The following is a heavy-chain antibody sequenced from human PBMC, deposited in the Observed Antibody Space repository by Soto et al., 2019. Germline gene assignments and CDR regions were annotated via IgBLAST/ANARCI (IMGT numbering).Heavy chain of an antibody. CDR3: TTDLGTYYDFWSGYYTNGGHFDY. J-gene: IGHJ4*02. V-gene: IGHV3-15*07. D-gene: IGHD3-3*01. Sequence: PGGSLRLSCAASGFTFSNAWMNWVRQAPGKGLEWVGRIKSKTDGGTTDYAAPVKGRFTISRDDSKNTLYLQMNSLKTEDTAVYYCTTDLGTYYDFWSGYYTNGGHFDYWGQGT. CDR1: GFTFSNAW. CDR2: IKSKTDGGTT.